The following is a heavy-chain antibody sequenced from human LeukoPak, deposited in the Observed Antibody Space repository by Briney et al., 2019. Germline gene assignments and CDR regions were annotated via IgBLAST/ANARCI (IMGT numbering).Heavy chain of an antibody. Sequence: SETLSLTCTVSGGSISSGGYYWSWIRQHPGKGLEWIGYIYYCGSTYYNPSLKSRVTISVDTSKNQFSLKLNSVTAADTAVYYCASGVAGTGMDYWGQGTLVTVSS. CDR1: GGSISSGGYY. D-gene: IGHD6-19*01. CDR3: ASGVAGTGMDY. CDR2: IYYCGST. J-gene: IGHJ4*02. V-gene: IGHV4-31*03.